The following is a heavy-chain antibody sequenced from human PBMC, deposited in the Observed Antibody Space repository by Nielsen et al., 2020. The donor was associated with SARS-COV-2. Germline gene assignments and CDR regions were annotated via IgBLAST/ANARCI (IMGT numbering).Heavy chain of an antibody. CDR1: GFTFSSYS. D-gene: IGHD2-15*01. V-gene: IGHV3-7*03. Sequence: GESLKISCAASGFTFSSYSMNWVRQAPGKGLEWVANIKQDGTEKNYVDSVKGRFTISRDNAKNSLYLQMSSLRVEDTAVFYCAREAGRCSGGDCYFWFDPWGQGTLVTVSS. CDR2: IKQDGTEK. CDR3: AREAGRCSGGDCYFWFDP. J-gene: IGHJ5*02.